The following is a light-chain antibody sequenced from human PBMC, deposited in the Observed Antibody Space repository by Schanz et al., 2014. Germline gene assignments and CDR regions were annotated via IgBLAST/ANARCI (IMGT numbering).Light chain of an antibody. Sequence: EIVLTQSPATLSLSPGERATLSCRASQSIGHYLAWFQQKPGQAPRLLIYHASNRATAIPARFTGSGSGTDFTLTINTLAPEDFAVYFCQHYSDPPWTFGQGTRVEMK. V-gene: IGKV3-11*01. J-gene: IGKJ1*01. CDR2: HAS. CDR1: QSIGHY. CDR3: QHYSDPPWT.